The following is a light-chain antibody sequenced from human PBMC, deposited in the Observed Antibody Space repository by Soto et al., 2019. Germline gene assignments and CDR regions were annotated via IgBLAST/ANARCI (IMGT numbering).Light chain of an antibody. CDR2: DAS. CDR1: QSVSSY. CDR3: QQRSNWPLT. V-gene: IGKV3-11*01. Sequence: EIVLTQSPATLSLSPGERATLSFRASQSVSSYLAWYQQKPGQAPRLLIYDASNRATGIPARFSGSGSGTDFTRTISILEPEDIAVYYCQQRSNWPLTYGPGTKVDVK. J-gene: IGKJ3*01.